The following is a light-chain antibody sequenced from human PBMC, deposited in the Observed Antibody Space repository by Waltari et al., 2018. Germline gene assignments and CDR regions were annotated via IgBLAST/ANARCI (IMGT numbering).Light chain of an antibody. J-gene: IGLJ7*01. CDR3: SSYAGSNNAV. V-gene: IGLV2-8*01. CDR2: EVI. Sequence: QSALTQPPSASGSPEQSITIACPGTSSAVGGYAYVSWYQQHPGKAPELMIYEVIKRPSGVPDRFSGSKSGNTASLTVSGLQAEDEADYYCSSYAGSNNAVFGGGTHLTVL. CDR1: SSAVGGYAY.